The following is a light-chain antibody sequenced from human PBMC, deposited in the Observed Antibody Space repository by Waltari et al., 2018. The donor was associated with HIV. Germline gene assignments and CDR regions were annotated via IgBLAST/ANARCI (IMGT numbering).Light chain of an antibody. CDR1: PSIRSY. CDR3: QQSFSIPLT. V-gene: IGKV1-39*01. Sequence: DIQMTQSPSSLSASVGDSVTITCRASPSIRSYLNWYQQKPGKAPKLLIYGTTSLQSGVPSRFSGSGFGTDFTLTVSSLQPEDSATYYCQQSFSIPLTFGGGTKVEIK. J-gene: IGKJ4*01. CDR2: GTT.